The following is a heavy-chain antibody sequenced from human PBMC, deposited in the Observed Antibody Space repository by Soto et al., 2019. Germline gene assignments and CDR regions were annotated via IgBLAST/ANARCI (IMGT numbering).Heavy chain of an antibody. Sequence: EVQLLESGGGLVQPGGSLRLSCAASGFTFNAYAMTWVRQAPGKRLEWVSAIGGSGGNRYYADSVRGRFTISRDNSKDTVDLQMNSLRVEDTAVYYCARVASDYINSVDNWGQGILVTVSA. D-gene: IGHD4-4*01. J-gene: IGHJ4*02. CDR3: ARVASDYINSVDN. V-gene: IGHV3-23*01. CDR1: GFTFNAYA. CDR2: IGGSGGNR.